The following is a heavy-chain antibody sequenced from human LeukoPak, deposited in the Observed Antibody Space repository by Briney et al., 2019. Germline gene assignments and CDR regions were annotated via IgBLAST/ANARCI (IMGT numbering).Heavy chain of an antibody. CDR2: ISAYNDNT. J-gene: IGHJ4*02. Sequence: ASVKVSCKASGYTFSNYGISWVRQAPGQGLEWMGWISAYNDNTNYAQKFQGRVTMTTDTSTDTVYMELRSLGSDDTAVYYCARDLTAGRLVAGVVYWGQGTLVTVSS. D-gene: IGHD7-27*01. V-gene: IGHV1-18*01. CDR1: GYTFSNYG. CDR3: ARDLTAGRLVAGVVY.